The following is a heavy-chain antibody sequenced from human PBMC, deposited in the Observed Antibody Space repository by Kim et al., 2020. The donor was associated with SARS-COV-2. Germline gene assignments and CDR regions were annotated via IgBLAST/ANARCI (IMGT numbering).Heavy chain of an antibody. V-gene: IGHV3-48*04. D-gene: IGHD3-22*01. CDR3: AKDYYDSSGYYRSTRADDAFDI. CDR2: ISSSSSTI. Sequence: GGSLRLSCAASGFTFSSYSMNWVRQAPGKGLEWVSYISSSSSTIYYADSVKGRFTISRDIAKNSLYLQMNSLRAEDTAVYYCAKDYYDSSGYYRSTRADDAFDIWGQGTMVTVSS. CDR1: GFTFSSYS. J-gene: IGHJ3*02.